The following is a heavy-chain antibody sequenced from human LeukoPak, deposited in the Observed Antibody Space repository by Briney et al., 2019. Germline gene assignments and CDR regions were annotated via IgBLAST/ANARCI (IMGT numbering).Heavy chain of an antibody. V-gene: IGHV3-7*01. CDR3: ARGFEPYYDILTGYSH. J-gene: IGHJ4*02. D-gene: IGHD3-9*01. CDR1: GFTFRSYW. Sequence: GGSLRLSCAASGFTFRSYWMSWLRQTPGKRLEWLANIKEDGSEKYYVDSVKGRFTISRDNAKTSLYLQMNSLRAEDTAVYYCARGFEPYYDILTGYSHWGQGTLVTVSS. CDR2: IKEDGSEK.